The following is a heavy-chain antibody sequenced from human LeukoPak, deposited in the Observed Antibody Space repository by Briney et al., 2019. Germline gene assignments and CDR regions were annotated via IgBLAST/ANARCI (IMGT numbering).Heavy chain of an antibody. CDR1: GFTFSSYA. CDR3: AKEGDGDYFDY. CDR2: ISGSGGGT. V-gene: IGHV3-23*01. J-gene: IGHJ4*02. Sequence: GGSLRLSCAASGFTFSSYAMSWVRQAPGMGLEWVAAISGSGGGTYYADSVKGRFTISRDNSKNTLYLQMNSLRAEDTAVYYCAKEGDGDYFDYWGQGTLVSVSS. D-gene: IGHD5-24*01.